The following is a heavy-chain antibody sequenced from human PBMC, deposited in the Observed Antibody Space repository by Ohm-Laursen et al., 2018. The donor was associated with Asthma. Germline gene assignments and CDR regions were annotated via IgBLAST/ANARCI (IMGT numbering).Heavy chain of an antibody. CDR2: ISTASSFI. Sequence: SLRLSCAASGYTFSRYSIRWVRQIPGKGLKWVASISTASSFIYYADSVRGRFTTSRDNARNSVYLQMNSLRAEDTALYYCARIGPEWELPGREYSLHHWGEGTLVTVSS. J-gene: IGHJ1*01. D-gene: IGHD1-26*01. CDR3: ARIGPEWELPGREYSLHH. V-gene: IGHV3-21*01. CDR1: GYTFSRYS.